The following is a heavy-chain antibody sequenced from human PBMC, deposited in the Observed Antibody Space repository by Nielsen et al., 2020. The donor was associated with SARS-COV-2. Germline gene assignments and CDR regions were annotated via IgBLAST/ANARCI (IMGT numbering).Heavy chain of an antibody. Sequence: GESLKISCAASGFTFSSYAMHWVRQAPGKGLEWVAVISYDGSNKYYADSVKGRFTISRDNSKNTLYLQMNSLRAEDTAVYYCARQDGSSFDYWGQGSLVTVSS. CDR1: GFTFSSYA. J-gene: IGHJ4*02. CDR2: ISYDGSNK. V-gene: IGHV3-30-3*01. D-gene: IGHD5-24*01. CDR3: ARQDGSSFDY.